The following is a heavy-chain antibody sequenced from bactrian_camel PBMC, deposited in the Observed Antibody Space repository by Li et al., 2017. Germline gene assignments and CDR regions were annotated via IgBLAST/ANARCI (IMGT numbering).Heavy chain of an antibody. CDR2: ISTDGST. D-gene: IGHD3*01. CDR1: GFTVDAFD. V-gene: IGHV3S55*01. J-gene: IGHJ4*01. Sequence: HVQLVESGGGSVQAGGSLRLSCTASGFTVDAFDMGWYRRAPGKECELVSVISTDGSTKYSGSAKGRFTISKDDTKDTLYLQMNSLKPEDTAMYYCAADSVGRCRARGWVERPSVAAYDYWGQGTQVTV. CDR3: AADSVGRCRARGWVERPSVAAYDY.